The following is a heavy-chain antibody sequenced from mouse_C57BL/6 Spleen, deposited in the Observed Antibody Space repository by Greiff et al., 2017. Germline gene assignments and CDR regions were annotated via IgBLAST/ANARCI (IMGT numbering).Heavy chain of an antibody. CDR2: INPNNGGT. CDR1: GYTFTDYK. J-gene: IGHJ4*01. Sequence: VQLQQSGPELVKPGASVTMSCKASGYTFTDYKMHWVKQSHGKSLEWIGYINPNNGGTSYNQKFKGKATLTVNKSSSTAYMELRSLTSEDSAVYYCAREDGYLYAMDYWGQGTSVTVSS. CDR3: AREDGYLYAMDY. D-gene: IGHD2-3*01. V-gene: IGHV1-22*01.